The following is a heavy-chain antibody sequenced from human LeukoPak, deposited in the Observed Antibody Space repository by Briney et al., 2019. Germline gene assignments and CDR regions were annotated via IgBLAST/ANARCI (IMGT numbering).Heavy chain of an antibody. CDR2: ISAYNGNT. D-gene: IGHD3-10*01. J-gene: IGHJ4*02. V-gene: IGHV1-18*01. Sequence: ASVKVSCKASGYTFTSYGISWVRQAPGQGLEWMGWISAYNGNTNYAQKLQGRVTMTTDTSTSTAYMELRSLRSDDTAVYCCARDVRRGGSFDYWGQGTLVTVSS. CDR1: GYTFTSYG. CDR3: ARDVRRGGSFDY.